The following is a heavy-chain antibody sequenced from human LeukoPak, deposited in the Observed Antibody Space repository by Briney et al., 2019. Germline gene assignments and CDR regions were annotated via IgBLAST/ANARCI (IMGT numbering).Heavy chain of an antibody. CDR3: ARGPLTTLLWLVVDY. Sequence: PGGSLRLSCAASGFTFSSYAMHWVRQAPGKGLEWVAVISYDGSNKYYADSVKGRFTISRDNSKNTLYLQMNSLRAEDTAVYYCARGPLTTLLWLVVDYWGQGTLVTVSS. D-gene: IGHD6-19*01. V-gene: IGHV3-30-3*01. CDR1: GFTFSSYA. CDR2: ISYDGSNK. J-gene: IGHJ4*02.